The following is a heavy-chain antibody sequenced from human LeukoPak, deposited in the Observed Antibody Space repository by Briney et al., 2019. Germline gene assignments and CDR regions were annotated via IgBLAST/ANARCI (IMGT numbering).Heavy chain of an antibody. CDR2: ISAYNGNT. J-gene: IGHJ4*02. D-gene: IGHD7-27*01. CDR1: GYTFTSYG. CDR3: ARVRTGDPPDREDY. Sequence: GASVKVSCKASGYTFTSYGISWVRQAPGQGLEWMGWISAYNGNTNYAQKLQGRVTMTTDASTSTAYMELRSLRSEDTAVYYCARVRTGDPPDREDYWGQGTLVTVSS. V-gene: IGHV1-18*01.